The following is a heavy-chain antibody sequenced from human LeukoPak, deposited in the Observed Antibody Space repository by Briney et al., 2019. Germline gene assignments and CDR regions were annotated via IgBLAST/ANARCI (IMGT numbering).Heavy chain of an antibody. CDR2: IYHSGST. Sequence: PSETLSLTCTVSGGSISSGGYYWSWIRQPPGKGLEWIGYIYHSGSTYYNPSLKSRVTISVDRSKNQFSLKLSSVTAADTAVYYCARGLLHYFQHWGQGTLVTVSS. J-gene: IGHJ1*01. V-gene: IGHV4-30-2*01. CDR3: ARGLLHYFQH. D-gene: IGHD2-15*01. CDR1: GGSISSGGYY.